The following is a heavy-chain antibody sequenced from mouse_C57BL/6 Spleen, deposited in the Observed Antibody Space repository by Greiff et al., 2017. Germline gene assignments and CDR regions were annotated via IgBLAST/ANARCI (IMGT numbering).Heavy chain of an antibody. Sequence: EVQGVESGGGLVQPGGSMKLSCVASGFTFSNYWMNWVRQSPEKGLEWVAQIRLKSDNYATHYAESVKGRFTISRDDSKSSVYLQMNNLRAEDTGIYYWTGGGAFYGTTSFAYWGQGTLVTVSA. J-gene: IGHJ3*01. D-gene: IGHD2-1*01. CDR2: IRLKSDNYAT. V-gene: IGHV6-3*01. CDR3: TGGGAFYGTTSFAY. CDR1: GFTFSNYW.